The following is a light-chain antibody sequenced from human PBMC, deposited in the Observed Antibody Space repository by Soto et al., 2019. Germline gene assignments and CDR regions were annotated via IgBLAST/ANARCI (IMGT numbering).Light chain of an antibody. CDR2: TLS. Sequence: IVMTQTPLSLPVTPGEPASISCRSSQSLFDRDDXNTYVDWYLQRPGQSPHLLIYTLSYRXSGVPDXXXXXXXXXXXTLKISRVETEDVGVYYCMQRIEFPYTFGQGTKLEIK. V-gene: IGKV2-40*01. CDR1: QSLFDRDDXNTY. J-gene: IGKJ2*01. CDR3: MQRIEFPYT.